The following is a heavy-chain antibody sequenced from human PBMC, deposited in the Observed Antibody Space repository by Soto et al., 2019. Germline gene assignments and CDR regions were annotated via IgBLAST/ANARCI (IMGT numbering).Heavy chain of an antibody. CDR1: GGSISTAAYS. V-gene: IGHV4-30-2*01. CDR2: IYPSGMP. D-gene: IGHD5-18*01. J-gene: IGHJ4*02. Sequence: QLQLQESGSGLVTPSHTLSLTCTVSGGSISTAAYSWSWIRQPPGKGLEWIGYIYPSGMPFYNPSLRSRVTISIDRSNDQFSLNLKSVTAADTAVYYCARERGGYGLFDSWGQGTLVTVSS. CDR3: ARERGGYGLFDS.